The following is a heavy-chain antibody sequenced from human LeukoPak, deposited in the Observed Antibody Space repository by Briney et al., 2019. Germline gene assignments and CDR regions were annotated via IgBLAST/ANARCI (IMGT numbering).Heavy chain of an antibody. CDR2: IYHSGNT. CDR3: ASPGIAVADPHYYGMDV. CDR1: GGSISTYY. J-gene: IGHJ6*02. V-gene: IGHV4-59*12. Sequence: SETLSLTCTVSGGSISTYYWSWIRQPPGKGLEWIRYIYHSGNTNYNPSLKSRVTISVDTSKNRLSLKLSSVTAADTAVYYCASPGIAVADPHYYGMDVWGQGTTVTVSS. D-gene: IGHD6-19*01.